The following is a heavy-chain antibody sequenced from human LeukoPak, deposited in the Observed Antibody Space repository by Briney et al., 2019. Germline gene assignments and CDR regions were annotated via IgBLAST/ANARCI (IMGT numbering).Heavy chain of an antibody. CDR3: ARLIAVAGTCGAAFDY. J-gene: IGHJ4*02. V-gene: IGHV5-51*01. CDR1: GYSFTSYW. CDR2: IYPGDSNT. Sequence: GESLKTSCKGSGYSFTSYWIAWVRPMPGKGLEWMGIIYPGDSNTRYSTSYKGKVTISADKSNSTAYLQWSSLKASDTAMYYCARLIAVAGTCGAAFDYWGQGTLVTVSS. D-gene: IGHD6-13*01.